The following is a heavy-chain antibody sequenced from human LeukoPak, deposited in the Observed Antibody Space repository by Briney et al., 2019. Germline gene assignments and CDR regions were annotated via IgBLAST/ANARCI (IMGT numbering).Heavy chain of an antibody. D-gene: IGHD3-22*01. J-gene: IGHJ1*01. CDR3: AKESYYYDSSGPEYFQH. Sequence: GGSLRLSCAASGSTFSSYAMSWVRQAPGKGLEWVSAISGSGGSTYYADSVKGRFTISRDNSKNTLYLQMNSLRAEDTAVYYCAKESYYYDSSGPEYFQHWGQGTLVTVSS. CDR2: ISGSGGST. V-gene: IGHV3-23*01. CDR1: GSTFSSYA.